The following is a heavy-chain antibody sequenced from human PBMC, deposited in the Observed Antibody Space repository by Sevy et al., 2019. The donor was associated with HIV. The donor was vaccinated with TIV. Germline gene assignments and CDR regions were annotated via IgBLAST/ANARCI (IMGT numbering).Heavy chain of an antibody. Sequence: ASVKVSCKVSGKTLSDLSMHWVRQAPGKGLEWMGSFDPEDGETLYAQNFRARVTMTEDTSIDTAYMELGSLRSEDTAVYYCATTKDYYDSSGDPFDYWGQGSLVTVSS. J-gene: IGHJ4*02. CDR1: GKTLSDLS. D-gene: IGHD3-22*01. CDR2: FDPEDGET. CDR3: ATTKDYYDSSGDPFDY. V-gene: IGHV1-24*01.